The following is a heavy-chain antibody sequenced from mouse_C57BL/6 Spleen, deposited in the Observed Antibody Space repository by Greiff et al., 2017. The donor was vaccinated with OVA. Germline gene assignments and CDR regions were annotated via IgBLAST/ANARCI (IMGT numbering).Heavy chain of an antibody. V-gene: IGHV1-64*01. CDR3: AREGLLYYAMDY. J-gene: IGHJ4*01. Sequence: QVQLQQPGAELVKPGASVKLSCKASGYTFTSYWMHWVKQRPGQGLEWIGMIHPNSGSTNYNEKFKSKATLTVDKSSSPAYMQLSSLTSEDSAVYYCAREGLLYYAMDYWGQGTSVTVSA. D-gene: IGHD2-13*01. CDR2: IHPNSGST. CDR1: GYTFTSYW.